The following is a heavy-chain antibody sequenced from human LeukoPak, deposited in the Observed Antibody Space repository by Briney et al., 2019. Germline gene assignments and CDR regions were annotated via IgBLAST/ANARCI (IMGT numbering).Heavy chain of an antibody. Sequence: GGSLRLSCAASGFTFSSYDMHWVRQAPGKGLEWVAFIWSDGSNKYYADSVKGRFTISRDNSKNTLFLQMNSLRAEDTAVYYCAREAGVATITDYFDYWGQGTLVTVSS. D-gene: IGHD5-24*01. CDR2: IWSDGSNK. V-gene: IGHV3-30*02. CDR3: AREAGVATITDYFDY. J-gene: IGHJ4*02. CDR1: GFTFSSYD.